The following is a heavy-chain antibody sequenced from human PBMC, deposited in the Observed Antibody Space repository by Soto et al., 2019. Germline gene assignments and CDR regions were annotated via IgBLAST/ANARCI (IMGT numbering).Heavy chain of an antibody. D-gene: IGHD6-13*01. Sequence: GASVKVSCKASEYTFTYRYLHWVRQAPGQALEWMGWITPFNGNTNYAQKFQDRVTITRDRSMSTAYMELSSLRSEDTAMYYCARSSFDSSSLFDIWGQGTMVTVSS. V-gene: IGHV1-45*02. J-gene: IGHJ3*02. CDR2: ITPFNGNT. CDR1: EYTFTYRY. CDR3: ARSSFDSSSLFDI.